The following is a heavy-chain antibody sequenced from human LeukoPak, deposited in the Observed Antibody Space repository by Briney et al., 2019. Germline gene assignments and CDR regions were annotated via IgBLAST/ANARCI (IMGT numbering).Heavy chain of an antibody. Sequence: GGSLRLSCAASGFTFSSYAMHWVRQAPGKGLEWVSAISGSGGSTYYADSVKGRFTISRDNSKNTLYLQMNSLRAEDTAVYYCAKNTIFGVVIRRYYFDYWGQGTLVTVSS. CDR1: GFTFSSYA. CDR3: AKNTIFGVVIRRYYFDY. V-gene: IGHV3-23*01. CDR2: ISGSGGST. J-gene: IGHJ4*02. D-gene: IGHD3-3*01.